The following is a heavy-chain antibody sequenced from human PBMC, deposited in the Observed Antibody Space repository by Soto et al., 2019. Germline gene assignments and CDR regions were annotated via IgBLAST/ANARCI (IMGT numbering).Heavy chain of an antibody. CDR1: GESISSSSYY. CDR2: IYYSGRT. D-gene: IGHD2-21*01. V-gene: IGHV4-39*01. CDR3: AGQPTTLVTQAYFDH. Sequence: SETLSLTCIVSGESISSSSYYWGWIRQPPGKGLEWIGSIYYSGRTYYNSSFESRVTISIDTSRNQFSLKLSSVTATDTAVYYCAGQPTTLVTQAYFDHWGQGALVTVSS. J-gene: IGHJ4*02.